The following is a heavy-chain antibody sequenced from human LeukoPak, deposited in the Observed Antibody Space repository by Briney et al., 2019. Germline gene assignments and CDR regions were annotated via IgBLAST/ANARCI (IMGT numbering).Heavy chain of an antibody. V-gene: IGHV4-39*01. CDR3: ARPLGLVSPGDDY. Sequence: SETLSLTCTVSGGSISSSNYYWGWIRQPPGKGLEWIGSIYYSVSTYYNPSLKSRFTISVDTSKNQFSLRLRSVTAADTAVYYCARPLGLVSPGDDYWGQGTLVTVSS. D-gene: IGHD3-10*01. CDR1: GGSISSSNYY. J-gene: IGHJ4*02. CDR2: IYYSVST.